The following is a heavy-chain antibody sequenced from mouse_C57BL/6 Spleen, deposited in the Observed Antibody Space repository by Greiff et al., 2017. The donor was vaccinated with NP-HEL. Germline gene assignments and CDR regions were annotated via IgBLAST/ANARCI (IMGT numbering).Heavy chain of an antibody. CDR2: IYPGSGNT. Sequence: QVQLKESGAELVRPGASVKLSCKASGYTFTDYYINWVKQRPGQGLEWIARIYPGSGNTYYNEKFKGKATLTAEKSSSTAYMQLSSLTSEDSAVYFCARSPYGSSYDYAMDYWGQGTSVTVSS. CDR1: GYTFTDYY. J-gene: IGHJ4*01. D-gene: IGHD1-1*01. V-gene: IGHV1-76*01. CDR3: ARSPYGSSYDYAMDY.